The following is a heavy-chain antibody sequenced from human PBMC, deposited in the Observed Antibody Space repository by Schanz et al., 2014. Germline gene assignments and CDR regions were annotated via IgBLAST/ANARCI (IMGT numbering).Heavy chain of an antibody. CDR3: AREVGICDRGWFDP. CDR1: GGTFSSDT. CDR2: IVPIAGIT. D-gene: IGHD1-20*01. V-gene: IGHV1-69*08. J-gene: IGHJ5*02. Sequence: QVHLVQSGAEVKKPGSSVTVSCKASGGTFSSDTFSWVRQAPGQGLEWMGRIVPIAGITNYAQRFQGGVTVGADNTSDTAYMQLSSLGADNTAVYYAAREVGICDRGWFDPWGQGTLVSVSS.